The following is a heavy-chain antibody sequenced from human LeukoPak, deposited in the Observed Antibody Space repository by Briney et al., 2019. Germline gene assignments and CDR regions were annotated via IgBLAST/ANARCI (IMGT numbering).Heavy chain of an antibody. D-gene: IGHD3-10*01. CDR2: INPNSGGT. CDR1: GYTFTGYY. CDR3: ARDNGYGSGSYYLIDY. J-gene: IGHJ4*02. V-gene: IGHV1-2*02. Sequence: VASVKVSCKASGYTFTGYYMHWVRQAPGQGLEWMGWINPNSGGTNYAQKFQGRVTMTRDTSISTAYMELSRLRSDGTAVYYCARDNGYGSGSYYLIDYWGQGTLVTVSS.